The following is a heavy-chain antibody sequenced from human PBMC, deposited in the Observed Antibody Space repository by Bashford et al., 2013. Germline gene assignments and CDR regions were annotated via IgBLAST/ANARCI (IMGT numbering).Heavy chain of an antibody. V-gene: IGHV3-11*05. D-gene: IGHD5-24*01. CDR2: TSASNGKT. CDR1: GFTFSDYH. CDR3: ARDPRDGYAALDI. J-gene: IGHJ3*02. Sequence: GGSLRLSCIGSGFTFSDYHITWIRQAPGKGLEWVSHTSASNGKTEYADSVKGRFTISRDNAKNSLFLQMNSLRDGDTAVYFCARDPRDGYAALDIWGQGTMVTVSS.